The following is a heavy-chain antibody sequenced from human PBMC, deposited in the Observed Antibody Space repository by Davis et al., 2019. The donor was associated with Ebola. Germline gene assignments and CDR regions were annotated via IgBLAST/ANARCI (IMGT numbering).Heavy chain of an antibody. D-gene: IGHD4-11*01. CDR3: ARDEDYSDYEGMDV. V-gene: IGHV3-7*01. CDR1: GFTFSTYW. Sequence: GESLKISCAASGFTFSTYWMSWVRQAPGKGLEWVANIKQDGSEKNYVDSVKGRFTISRDNAKNSLYLEMNSLRAEDTAVYYCARDEDYSDYEGMDVWGKGTTVTVSS. J-gene: IGHJ6*04. CDR2: IKQDGSEK.